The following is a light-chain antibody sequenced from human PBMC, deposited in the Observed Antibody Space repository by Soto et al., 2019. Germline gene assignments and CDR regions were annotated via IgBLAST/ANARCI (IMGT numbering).Light chain of an antibody. J-gene: IGKJ1*01. V-gene: IGKV3-20*01. Sequence: IVLTQSPGTLSLSPGERAILSCRASQSVSSYLAWYQQKPGQAPRLLIYGASSRATGIPDRFSGSGSGTDFSPTISRLEPEDFAVYYCQQYVSSSRTFGQGTKVEIK. CDR1: QSVSSY. CDR2: GAS. CDR3: QQYVSSSRT.